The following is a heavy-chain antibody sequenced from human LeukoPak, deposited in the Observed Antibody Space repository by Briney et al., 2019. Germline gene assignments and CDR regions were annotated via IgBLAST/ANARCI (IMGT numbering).Heavy chain of an antibody. D-gene: IGHD3-10*01. Sequence: SETLSLTCTVSGGSISSSSYYWGWIRRHPGKGLEWIGSIYYSGSTYYNPSLKSRVTISVDTSKNQFSLKLSSVTAADTAVYYCARGSFWFGELKSAFDIWGQGTMVTVSS. CDR2: IYYSGST. V-gene: IGHV4-39*01. CDR3: ARGSFWFGELKSAFDI. J-gene: IGHJ3*02. CDR1: GGSISSSSYY.